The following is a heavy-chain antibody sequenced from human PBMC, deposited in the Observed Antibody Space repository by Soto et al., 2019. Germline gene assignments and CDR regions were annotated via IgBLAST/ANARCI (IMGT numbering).Heavy chain of an antibody. CDR2: ISPIFGTA. V-gene: IGHV1-69*01. CDR1: GVTFSSYA. D-gene: IGHD1-26*01. CDR3: AGVGLGAAVHYYGMAV. Sequence: QVQLVQSGAEVKKPGSSVKVSCKASGVTFSSYAISWVRQAPGQGLEWMGGISPIFGTANYAQKFQGRVTITADESTSTAYMELSSLRSEDTAVYYCAGVGLGAAVHYYGMAVWGHGTTVTVSS. J-gene: IGHJ6*02.